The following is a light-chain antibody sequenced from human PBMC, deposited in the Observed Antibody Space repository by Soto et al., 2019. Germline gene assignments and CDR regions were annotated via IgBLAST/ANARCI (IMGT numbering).Light chain of an antibody. J-gene: IGKJ1*01. V-gene: IGKV3-20*01. Sequence: EIVLTQSPGTLSLSPGERATLSCRATQSIESNYLAWYQQKPGQAPRLLMYSASSRATGIPHRFSGSGSGTDFTLTISRLEPEDFAVYYCQQYTNSWTFGQGTKVEIK. CDR3: QQYTNSWT. CDR2: SAS. CDR1: QSIESNY.